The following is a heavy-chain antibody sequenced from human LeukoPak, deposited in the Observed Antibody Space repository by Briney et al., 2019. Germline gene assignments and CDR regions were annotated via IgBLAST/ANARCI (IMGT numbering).Heavy chain of an antibody. Sequence: GESLKISCQGSGYNFPIYWIGWVRQMPGQGLEWMGIIYPDDSNTIYGPSFQGQVTISADKSINTAYLEWSSLKASDTAIYYCARQGAAGKYYYYMDVWGKGTTVTVSS. CDR3: ARQGAAGKYYYYMDV. D-gene: IGHD6-13*01. CDR1: GYNFPIYW. CDR2: IYPDDSNT. V-gene: IGHV5-51*01. J-gene: IGHJ6*03.